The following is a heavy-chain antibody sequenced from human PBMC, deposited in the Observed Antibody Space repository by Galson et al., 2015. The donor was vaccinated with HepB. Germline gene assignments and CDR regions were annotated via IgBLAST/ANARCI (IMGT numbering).Heavy chain of an antibody. V-gene: IGHV3-30*18. Sequence: SLRLSCAASGFTFSCCGMHWVRQAPGKGLEWLAVFSYDGRSTHYADSVKGRFTISRDNSKNTLYLQMNSLRAEDTAVYYCAKFSWNDVYYYYYMDVWGKGTTVTVSS. J-gene: IGHJ6*03. D-gene: IGHD1-1*01. CDR1: GFTFSCCG. CDR2: FSYDGRST. CDR3: AKFSWNDVYYYYYMDV.